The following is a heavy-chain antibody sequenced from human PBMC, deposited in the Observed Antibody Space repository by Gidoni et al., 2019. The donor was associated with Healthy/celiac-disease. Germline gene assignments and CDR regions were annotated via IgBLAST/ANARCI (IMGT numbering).Heavy chain of an antibody. V-gene: IGHV1-69*01. D-gene: IGHD3-10*01. Sequence: QVQLVHSGAEVKKPGSSVTVSFKASGATFSSYYISWVRHAPGQGLECMGGSIPISGTATDAKKFQGRVTITADESTSTASMELSRLRSEDTAVYYCARAVGRFGDLKRGSWFDPWGQGTLVTVSS. J-gene: IGHJ5*02. CDR2: SIPISGTA. CDR1: GATFSSYY. CDR3: ARAVGRFGDLKRGSWFDP.